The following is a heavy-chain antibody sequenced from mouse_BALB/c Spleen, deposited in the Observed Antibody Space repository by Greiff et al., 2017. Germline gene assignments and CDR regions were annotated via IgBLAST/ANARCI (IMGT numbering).Heavy chain of an antibody. D-gene: IGHD2-10*02. J-gene: IGHJ4*01. V-gene: IGHV10S3*01. CDR3: VRALVWSNAMDY. Sequence: GGGLVQPKGSLKLSCAASGFTFNTNAMNWVRQAPGKGLEWVARIRSKSNNYATYYADSVKDRFTISRDDSQSMLYLQMNNLKTEDTAMYYCVRALVWSNAMDYWGQGTSVTVSS. CDR1: GFTFNTNA. CDR2: IRSKSNNYAT.